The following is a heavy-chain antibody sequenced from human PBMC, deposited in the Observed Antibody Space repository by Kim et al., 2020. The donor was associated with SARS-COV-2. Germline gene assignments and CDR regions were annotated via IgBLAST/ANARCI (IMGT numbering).Heavy chain of an antibody. D-gene: IGHD3-10*01. CDR2: T. J-gene: IGHJ4*02. CDR3: VQDDPFTSFDH. Sequence: THYADSVEGRFTISRDNSRNTVYLQMNSLSAEDTAVYYCVQDDPFTSFDHWGQGTPVTVSP. V-gene: IGHV3-23*01.